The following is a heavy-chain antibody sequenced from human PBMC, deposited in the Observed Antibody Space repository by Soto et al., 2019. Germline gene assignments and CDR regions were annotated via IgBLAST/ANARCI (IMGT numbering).Heavy chain of an antibody. J-gene: IGHJ6*02. CDR1: GDSVSSNGAA. D-gene: IGHD6-19*01. Sequence: SQTLSLTCAISGDSVSSNGAAWNWIRQSPSRGLEWLGKTYYRSKWYNDYALSVKSRITINPDTSKNQVSLQLNSVTPEDTAVYYCASDSGSSEDYYYGMDVWGQGTTVTVSS. CDR2: TYYRSKWYN. V-gene: IGHV6-1*01. CDR3: ASDSGSSEDYYYGMDV.